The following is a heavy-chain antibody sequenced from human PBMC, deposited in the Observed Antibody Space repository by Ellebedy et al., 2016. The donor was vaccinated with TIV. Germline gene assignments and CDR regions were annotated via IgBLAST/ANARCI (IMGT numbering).Heavy chain of an antibody. J-gene: IGHJ4*02. CDR2: ISGSGGST. D-gene: IGHD5-24*01. V-gene: IGHV3-23*01. CDR3: ARATNGFDY. CDR1: RFTFSSSA. Sequence: GESLKISCAASRFTFSSSAMSCVLQAPGKGLGWVSAISGSGGSTYYSDSVKGRFIISRDSAKNSLYLQMNSLRAEDTAVYYCARATNGFDYWGQGALATVSS.